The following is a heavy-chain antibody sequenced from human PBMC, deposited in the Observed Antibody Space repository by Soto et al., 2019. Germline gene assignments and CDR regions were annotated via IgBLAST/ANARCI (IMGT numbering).Heavy chain of an antibody. CDR2: ISYDGSNK. CDR1: GFNFNTYG. CDR3: AKGRAVPPITPEFDY. D-gene: IGHD2-2*01. J-gene: IGHJ4*02. V-gene: IGHV3-30*18. Sequence: GGSLRLSCVASGFNFNTYGMHWVRQAPGKGPEWVAYISYDGSNKYYVDSVRGRFSISRDNSKNTLYLQMNSLRAEDTAVYYCAKGRAVPPITPEFDYWGQGTLVTVSS.